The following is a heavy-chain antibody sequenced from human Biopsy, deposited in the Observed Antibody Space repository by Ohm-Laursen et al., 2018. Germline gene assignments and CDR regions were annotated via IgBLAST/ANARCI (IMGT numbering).Heavy chain of an antibody. J-gene: IGHJ4*02. V-gene: IGHV3-23*01. CDR1: GFPFTGFS. D-gene: IGHD4-17*01. Sequence: GSLRLSCTASGFPFTGFSMDWVRQAPGKGLEWVSTISGNSDIIYDTDSVKGRFTISRDNSKNTLYLQMNSLRADDTAVYYCALAAAQTVTHFDYGGQGTRVTVSS. CDR2: ISGNSDII. CDR3: ALAAAQTVTHFDY.